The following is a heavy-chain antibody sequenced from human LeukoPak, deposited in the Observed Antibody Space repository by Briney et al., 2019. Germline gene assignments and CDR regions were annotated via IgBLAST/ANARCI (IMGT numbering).Heavy chain of an antibody. CDR3: ARDGQSMMVEFDL. V-gene: IGHV1-2*02. CDR2: IYPNSGDT. D-gene: IGHD2-15*01. CDR1: GYTFTGIY. Sequence: ASVKVSCKASGYTFTGIYMYWVRQAPGQGLECMGWIYPNSGDTNYAQKFQRRVTMTRDTSINTAYMELSGLRYDDTAVYYCARDGQSMMVEFDLWGQGTLVSVSS. J-gene: IGHJ4*02.